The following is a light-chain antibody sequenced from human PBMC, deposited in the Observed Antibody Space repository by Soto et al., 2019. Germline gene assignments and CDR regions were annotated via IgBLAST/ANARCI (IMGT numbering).Light chain of an antibody. J-gene: IGKJ1*01. Sequence: DIPMTQSPSTLSASVGDRVTITCRASQSISSWLAWYQQKPGKAPKLLIYKASSFESGVPSRFSGSGSGTEVTLTISSLQPDDFATYYCQQYNSYPWTFGKGTKVEIK. CDR3: QQYNSYPWT. CDR1: QSISSW. V-gene: IGKV1-5*03. CDR2: KAS.